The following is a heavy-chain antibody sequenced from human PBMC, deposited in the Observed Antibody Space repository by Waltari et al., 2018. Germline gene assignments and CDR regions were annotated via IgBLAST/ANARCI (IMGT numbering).Heavy chain of an antibody. D-gene: IGHD1-1*01. CDR1: GFTVSSNY. J-gene: IGHJ4*02. CDR2: NYSGGST. V-gene: IGHV3-53*01. CDR3: ARVVGTGKFDY. Sequence: EVQLVESGGGLIQPGGSLRLSCAASGFTVSSNYMSWVRQAPGKGWEWVSVNYSGGSTYYADSVKGRFNISRDNSKNTLYLQMNSLRAEDTAVYYCARVVGTGKFDYWGQGTLVTVSS.